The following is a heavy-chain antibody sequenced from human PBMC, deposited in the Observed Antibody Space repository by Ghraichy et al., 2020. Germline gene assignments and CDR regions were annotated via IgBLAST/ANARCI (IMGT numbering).Heavy chain of an antibody. J-gene: IGHJ6*03. CDR3: VRYGRVGGFRYYMDV. CDR1: GGSFSDYY. Sequence: SETLSLTCAVYGGSFSDYYWSWIRQPPGKGLDWIGEINHSGSTNYNPSLKSRVTISVDTSKNQFSLKLSSVTAADTAVYYCVRYGRVGGFRYYMDVWGKGTTVTVS. CDR2: INHSGST. D-gene: IGHD5-18*01. V-gene: IGHV4-34*01.